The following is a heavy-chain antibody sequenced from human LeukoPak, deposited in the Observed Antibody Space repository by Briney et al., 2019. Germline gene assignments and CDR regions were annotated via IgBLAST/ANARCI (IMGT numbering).Heavy chain of an antibody. D-gene: IGHD5-18*01. CDR2: SSTSGSTI. V-gene: IGHV3-11*04. Sequence: GGSLRLSCAASGFTFSDYYMTWIRQAPGKGLEWVSYSSTSGSTIYYADSVKGRFAISRDNAKNSLYLQMNSLRVEDTAVYYCAGVQRIQLWVTGFDYWGQGTLVTVSS. CDR1: GFTFSDYY. CDR3: AGVQRIQLWVTGFDY. J-gene: IGHJ4*02.